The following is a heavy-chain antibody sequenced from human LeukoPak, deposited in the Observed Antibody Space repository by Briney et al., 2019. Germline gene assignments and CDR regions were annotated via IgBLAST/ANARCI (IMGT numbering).Heavy chain of an antibody. D-gene: IGHD5-24*01. CDR1: GFSFSDSE. CDR3: ARDGYNYYY. Sequence: GGSLRLSCAASGFSFSDSEMKWVREAPGKGLEGVSVIYSGGSTYYADSVKGRFTISRDNSKNTLYLQMNSLRAEDTAVYYCARDGYNYYYWGQGTLVTVSS. V-gene: IGHV3-66*02. CDR2: IYSGGST. J-gene: IGHJ4*02.